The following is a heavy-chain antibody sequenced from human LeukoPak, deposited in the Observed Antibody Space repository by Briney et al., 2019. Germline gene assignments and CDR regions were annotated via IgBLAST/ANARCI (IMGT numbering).Heavy chain of an antibody. CDR2: IYTSGST. CDR3: ATTTYYDFWSGYPMYYFDY. CDR1: GGSISSGSYY. J-gene: IGHJ4*02. Sequence: PSQTLSLTCTVSGGSISSGSYYWSWIRQPAGKGLEWIGRIYTSGSTNYNPSLKSRVTISVDTSKNQVSLKLSSVTAADTAVYYCATTTYYDFWSGYPMYYFDYWGQGTLDTVSS. D-gene: IGHD3-3*01. V-gene: IGHV4-61*02.